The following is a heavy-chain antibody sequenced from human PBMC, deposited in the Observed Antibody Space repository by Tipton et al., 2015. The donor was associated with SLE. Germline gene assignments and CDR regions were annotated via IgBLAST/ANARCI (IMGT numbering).Heavy chain of an antibody. V-gene: IGHV4-39*07. Sequence: TLSLTCIVSGGSISSSSYYWGWIRQPPGKGLEWIGSIYYSGSTYYNPSLKSRVTISVDTSKNQFSLKLSSVTAADTAVYYCAREPSMVGAFDICGQGTMVTVSS. CDR1: GGSISSSSYY. CDR2: IYYSGST. J-gene: IGHJ3*02. CDR3: AREPSMVGAFDI. D-gene: IGHD3-10*01.